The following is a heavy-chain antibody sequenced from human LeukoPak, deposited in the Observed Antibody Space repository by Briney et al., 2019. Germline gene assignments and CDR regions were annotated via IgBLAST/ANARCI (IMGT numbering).Heavy chain of an antibody. D-gene: IGHD5-18*01. CDR1: GYTFTSYD. V-gene: IGHV1-8*01. J-gene: IGHJ6*03. Sequence: ASVTVSCKASGYTFTSYDINWVRQAHGQGLEWMGWMNPNSGNTGYAQKFQGRVTMTRNTSISTAYMELSSLRSEDTAVYYCARGSNTDQSYYYYYYYMDVWGKGTTVTVSS. CDR3: ARGSNTDQSYYYYYYYMDV. CDR2: MNPNSGNT.